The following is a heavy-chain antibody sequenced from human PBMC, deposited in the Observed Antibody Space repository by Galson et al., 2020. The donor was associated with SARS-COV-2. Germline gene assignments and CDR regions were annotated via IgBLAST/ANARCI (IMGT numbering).Heavy chain of an antibody. CDR3: ARSDFWSGYSGHYYHYPMDV. CDR1: GFRFSSYE. CDR2: ISSSGINI. V-gene: IGHV3-48*03. J-gene: IGHJ6*02. D-gene: IGHD3-3*01. Sequence: TGGSLRLSCAASGFRFSSYEMNWVRQAPGKGLEWVSYISSSGINIYYADSVKGRFTISRDSAKNSLYLQMNSLRVEDTAIYYCARSDFWSGYSGHYYHYPMDVWGQGTTVTVSS.